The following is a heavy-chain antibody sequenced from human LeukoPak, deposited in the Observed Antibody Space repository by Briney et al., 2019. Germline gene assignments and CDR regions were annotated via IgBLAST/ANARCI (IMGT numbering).Heavy chain of an antibody. J-gene: IGHJ5*02. CDR2: IYYSGST. D-gene: IGHD6-19*01. CDR3: ARDLAVAEGSNWFDP. Sequence: SETLSLTCTVSGGSIRSYYWSWIRQPPGKGLEWIGYIYYSGSTNYNPSLKSRVTISVDTSKNQFSLKLSSVTAADTAVYYCARDLAVAEGSNWFDPWGQGTLVTVSS. CDR1: GGSIRSYY. V-gene: IGHV4-59*01.